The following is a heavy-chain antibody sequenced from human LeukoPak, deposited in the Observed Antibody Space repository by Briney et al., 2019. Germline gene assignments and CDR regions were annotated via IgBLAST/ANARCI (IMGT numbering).Heavy chain of an antibody. CDR3: ASHRVGWFDP. CDR1: GGSISSYY. Sequence: SETLSLTCTVSGGSISSYYWSWIRQPPGKGLEWIGYIYYSGSTNYNPSLKSRVTISVDTSKNQFSLKLSSVTAADTAVYYCASHRVGWFDPWGQGTLVTVSS. CDR2: IYYSGST. J-gene: IGHJ5*02. D-gene: IGHD1-26*01. V-gene: IGHV4-59*01.